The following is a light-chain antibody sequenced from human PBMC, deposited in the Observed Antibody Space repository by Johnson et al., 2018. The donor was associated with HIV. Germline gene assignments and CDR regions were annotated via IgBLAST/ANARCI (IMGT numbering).Light chain of an antibody. J-gene: IGLJ1*01. CDR3: GTWDSSLSGG. V-gene: IGLV1-51*01. CDR2: DNN. CDR1: SSNIGNNY. Sequence: QSVLTQPPSVSAAPGQKVTISCSGSSSNIGNNYVSWYQQLPGTAPKLLIYDNNKRPSGIPDRFSGSKSGTSATLAITGLPTGDEADYYCGTWDSSLSGGFGTGTKVTVL.